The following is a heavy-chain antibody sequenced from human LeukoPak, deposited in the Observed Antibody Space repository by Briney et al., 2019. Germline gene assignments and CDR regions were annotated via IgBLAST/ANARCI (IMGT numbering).Heavy chain of an antibody. CDR3: ARWTASFDY. CDR2: IYYSGST. Sequence: SETLSLTCTVSGGSISSYYWSWIRQPPGKGLEWIGYIYYSGSTNYNPSLKSRVTISVDTSENQFSLKLNSVTAADTAVYYCARWTASFDYWGQGTLVTVSS. CDR1: GGSISSYY. D-gene: IGHD3/OR15-3a*01. J-gene: IGHJ4*02. V-gene: IGHV4-59*01.